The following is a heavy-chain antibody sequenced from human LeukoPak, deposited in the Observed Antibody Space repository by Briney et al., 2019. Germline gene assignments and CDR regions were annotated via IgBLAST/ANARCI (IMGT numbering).Heavy chain of an antibody. D-gene: IGHD3-22*01. CDR1: GYSFTSYW. CDR3: ARGSRVFAHYDTGGYYSAFDI. J-gene: IGHJ3*02. Sequence: TGESLKISCKGSGYSFTSYWIAWVRQMPGKGLEWMGIIYPGDSDTRYSPSFQGQVTISADKSISTAYLQWSSLKASDTAMYYCARGSRVFAHYDTGGYYSAFDIWGQGTMVTVSS. CDR2: IYPGDSDT. V-gene: IGHV5-51*01.